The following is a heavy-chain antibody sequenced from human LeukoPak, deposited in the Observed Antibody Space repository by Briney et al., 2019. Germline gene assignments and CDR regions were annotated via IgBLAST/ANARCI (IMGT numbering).Heavy chain of an antibody. Sequence: SVKVSCKASGGTFSSYAISWVRQAPGQGLEWMGGIVPIFGTANYAQKFQGRVTITTDESTSTAYMELSSLRSEDTAVYYCARGATAGYYYYYMDVWGKGTTVTVSS. J-gene: IGHJ6*03. V-gene: IGHV1-69*05. CDR2: IVPIFGTA. D-gene: IGHD5-24*01. CDR3: ARGATAGYYYYYMDV. CDR1: GGTFSSYA.